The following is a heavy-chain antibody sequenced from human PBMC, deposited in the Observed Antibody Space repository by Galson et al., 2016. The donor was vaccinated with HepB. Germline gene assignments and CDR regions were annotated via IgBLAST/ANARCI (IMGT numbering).Heavy chain of an antibody. V-gene: IGHV1-18*01. CDR2: ISAYSGYT. CDR3: SRDIGVRHIVVATYGIAV. J-gene: IGHJ6*02. D-gene: IGHD2-21*02. CDR1: GYTFTSYG. Sequence: SVKVSCKASGYTFTSYGITWVRQAPGQGLEWMGWISAYSGYTYYAQKLQGRVTMTTDTSTTTAYMELRSLRSDDTAVYYWSRDIGVRHIVVATYGIAVWGQGTTVTVAS.